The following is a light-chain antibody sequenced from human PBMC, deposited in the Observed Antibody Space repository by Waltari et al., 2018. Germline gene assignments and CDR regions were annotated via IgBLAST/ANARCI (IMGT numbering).Light chain of an antibody. CDR1: STDLASYNL. J-gene: IGLJ1*01. CDR2: EAT. Sequence: QSALSQPASVSGSPGQSLTITCTGASTDLASYNLVAWYQHHPNRAPKLIIYEATKRPSGLSHRFSAAKSGATASLRISGLQADDEADYYCCSYTGSSTSYGCGGGTKVTVL. V-gene: IGLV2-23*01. CDR3: CSYTGSSTSYG.